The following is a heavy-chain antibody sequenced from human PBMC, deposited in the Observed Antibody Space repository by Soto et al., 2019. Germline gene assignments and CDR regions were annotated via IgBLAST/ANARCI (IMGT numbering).Heavy chain of an antibody. CDR2: IYHSGST. J-gene: IGHJ6*02. CDR1: GYSIIRGYY. D-gene: IGHD3-22*01. CDR3: ARDSSGYSAWGMDV. V-gene: IGHV4-38-2*02. Sequence: SETLSLTCAVSGYSIIRGYYWGLIRQPPGKGLEWIGSIYHSGSTYYNPSLKSRVTISVDTSKNQFSLKLSSVTAADTAVYYCARDSSGYSAWGMDVWGQGTTVTVSS.